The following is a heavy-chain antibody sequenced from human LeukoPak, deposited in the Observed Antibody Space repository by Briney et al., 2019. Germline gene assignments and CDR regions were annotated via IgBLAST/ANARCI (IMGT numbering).Heavy chain of an antibody. V-gene: IGHV4-61*05. CDR1: GGSISSSSYY. Sequence: SETLSLTCTVSGGSISSSSYYWGWIRQPPGKGLEWIGYIYYSGSTNYNPSLKSRVTISVDTSKNQFSLKLSSVTAADTAVYYCARILTGYGSSYYYYGMDVWGQGTTVTVSS. CDR3: ARILTGYGSSYYYYGMDV. J-gene: IGHJ6*02. D-gene: IGHD3-9*01. CDR2: IYYSGST.